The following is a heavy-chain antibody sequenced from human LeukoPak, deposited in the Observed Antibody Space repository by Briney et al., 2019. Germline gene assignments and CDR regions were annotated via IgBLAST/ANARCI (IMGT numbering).Heavy chain of an antibody. J-gene: IGHJ5*02. D-gene: IGHD6-19*01. CDR3: AKDQEVVAVAGRFDP. V-gene: IGHV3-23*01. CDR2: MSGSAESGT. Sequence: GGSLRLSCAASGFTFSSYAMSWVRQAPGKGLEWVSGMSGSAESGTHYADSVKGRFTISRDNSKNTLYLQMNNLRVEDTAVYYCAKDQEVVAVAGRFDPWGQGTLVTVSS. CDR1: GFTFSSYA.